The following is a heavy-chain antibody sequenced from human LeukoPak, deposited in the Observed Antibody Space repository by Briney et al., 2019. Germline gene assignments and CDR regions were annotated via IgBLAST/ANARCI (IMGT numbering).Heavy chain of an antibody. Sequence: GGSLRLSCAASGFTFSRYGIHWVRQAPGKGLEWVAVISYDGGIKYYADSVKGRFTISRDNSKNTLYLEMNSLGAEDTAVYYCAREGSDWNYYYYMDVWGKGTTVTISS. CDR1: GFTFSRYG. CDR2: ISYDGGIK. D-gene: IGHD6-19*01. V-gene: IGHV3-30*03. J-gene: IGHJ6*03. CDR3: AREGSDWNYYYYMDV.